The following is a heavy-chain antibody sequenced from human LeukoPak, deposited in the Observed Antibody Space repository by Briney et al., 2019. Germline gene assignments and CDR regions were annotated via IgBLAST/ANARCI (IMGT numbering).Heavy chain of an antibody. CDR3: AKGLNYGDYDN. CDR2: ISGSGGGT. Sequence: GGSLRLSCAASGFTFSTYAMSWVRQAPGKGLEWVSAISGSGGGTYYADSVKGPFTISRDNSKNTLYLQMNSLRAEDTAVYYCAKGLNYGDYDNWGQGTLVTVSS. V-gene: IGHV3-23*01. D-gene: IGHD4-17*01. J-gene: IGHJ4*02. CDR1: GFTFSTYA.